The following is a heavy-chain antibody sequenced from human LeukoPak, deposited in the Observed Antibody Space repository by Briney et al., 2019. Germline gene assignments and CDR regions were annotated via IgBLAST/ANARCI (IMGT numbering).Heavy chain of an antibody. Sequence: ASVKVSCKASGYTFTSYDMNWVRQATGQGLEWMGWMNPNSGDTGYAQKFQGRVTMTRNTSISTAYMELSSLRSDDTAVYYCARGGVVVAASQFDYWGQGALVTVSS. CDR3: ARGGVVVAASQFDY. CDR2: MNPNSGDT. V-gene: IGHV1-8*01. J-gene: IGHJ4*02. CDR1: GYTFTSYD. D-gene: IGHD2-15*01.